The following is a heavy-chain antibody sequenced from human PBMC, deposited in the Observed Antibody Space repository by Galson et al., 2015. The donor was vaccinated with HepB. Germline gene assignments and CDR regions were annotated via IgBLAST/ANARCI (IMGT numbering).Heavy chain of an antibody. CDR1: GFSFSNAW. J-gene: IGHJ4*02. CDR3: TTEPYYYQSIAFYG. D-gene: IGHD3-22*01. V-gene: IGHV3-15*01. Sequence: SLRLSCAASGFSFSNAWMSWVRQAPGKGLEWVGRIKSKSDGDTKDYAAPVKGRFTVSRDDSENMLYLQMNSLKREDTGVYYCTTEPYYYQSIAFYGWGQGTLVTVSS. CDR2: IKSKSDGDTK.